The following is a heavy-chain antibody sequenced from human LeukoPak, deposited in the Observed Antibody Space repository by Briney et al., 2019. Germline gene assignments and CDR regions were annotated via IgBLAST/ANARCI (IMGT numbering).Heavy chain of an antibody. J-gene: IGHJ4*02. Sequence: GGSLRLSCAASGFTFSSYWMHWVRQAPGKGLVWVSCINTDGSSTSYADSVKGRFTISRDNAKNTLYLQMNSLRAEDTAVYYCARVSSRSWWALDYWGQGTLVTVSS. D-gene: IGHD6-13*01. CDR3: ARVSSRSWWALDY. CDR1: GFTFSSYW. V-gene: IGHV3-74*01. CDR2: INTDGSST.